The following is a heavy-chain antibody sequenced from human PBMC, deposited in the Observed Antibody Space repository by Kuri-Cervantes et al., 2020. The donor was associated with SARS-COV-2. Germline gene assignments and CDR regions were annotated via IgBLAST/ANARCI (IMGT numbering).Heavy chain of an antibody. CDR2: ISSSSSYI. V-gene: IGHV3-21*04. J-gene: IGHJ6*03. CDR1: GFTFSSYS. CDR3: ARAFRSGYYFLYYYMDV. D-gene: IGHD3-3*01. Sequence: GESLKISCAASGFTFSSYSMNWVRQAPGKGLEWVSSISSSSSYIYYADSVKGRFTISRDNAKNSLYLQMNSLRSDDTAVYYCARAFRSGYYFLYYYMDVWGKGTTVTVSS.